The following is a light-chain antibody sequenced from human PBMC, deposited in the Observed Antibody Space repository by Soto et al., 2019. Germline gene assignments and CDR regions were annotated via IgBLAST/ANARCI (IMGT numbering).Light chain of an antibody. Sequence: EIVLTQSPVTLSLSPGEGATLSCRASQTVSKNYLAWYHQKPGQAPRLLIYAASTRATGIPDRFSGSGSGTDFTLTISRLEPEDFAVYYCQQYDNSPITFGQGTRLEIK. CDR2: AAS. CDR3: QQYDNSPIT. J-gene: IGKJ5*01. V-gene: IGKV3-20*01. CDR1: QTVSKNY.